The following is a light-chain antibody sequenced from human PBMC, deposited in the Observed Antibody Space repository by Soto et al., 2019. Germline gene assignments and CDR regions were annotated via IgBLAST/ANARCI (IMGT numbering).Light chain of an antibody. J-gene: IGLJ2*01. CDR2: DNN. CDR1: SYNIGNGH. V-gene: IGLV1-51*01. CDR3: GTWDSSLSAGV. Sequence: QAVVTQPPSVSAAPGQKVTISCSGGSYNIGNGHVSWYQQLPGTAPKLLIYDNNQPPSGIPDRFSGSMSGTSATLGITGLQTADEADYYCGTWDSSLSAGVFGGGTKLTVL.